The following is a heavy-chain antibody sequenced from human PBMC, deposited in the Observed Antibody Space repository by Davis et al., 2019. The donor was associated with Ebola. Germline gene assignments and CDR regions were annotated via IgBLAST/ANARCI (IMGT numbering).Heavy chain of an antibody. D-gene: IGHD6-19*01. CDR3: ARHVFGSELQWLDH. CDR2: IYHSGST. J-gene: IGHJ4*02. Sequence: SETLSLTCAVSGGSISSSNWWSWVRQPPGKGLEWIGEIYHSGSTNYNPSLKSRVTISVDKSKNQFSLKLSSVTAADTAVYYCARHVFGSELQWLDHWGQGTLVTVSS. CDR1: GGSISSSNW. V-gene: IGHV4-4*02.